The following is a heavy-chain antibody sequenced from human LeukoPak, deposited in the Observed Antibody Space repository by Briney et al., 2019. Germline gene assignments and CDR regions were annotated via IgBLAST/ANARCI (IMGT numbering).Heavy chain of an antibody. CDR2: ISSSGSTI. V-gene: IGHV3-48*03. CDR3: AELGITMIGGV. D-gene: IGHD3-10*02. CDR1: GFTLSSYE. J-gene: IGHJ6*04. Sequence: GGSLRLSCAASGFTLSSYEMNWVRQAPGKGLEWVSYISSSGSTIYYADSVKGRFTISRDNAKNSLYLQMNSLSAEDTAVYYCAELGITMIGGVWGKGTTVTISS.